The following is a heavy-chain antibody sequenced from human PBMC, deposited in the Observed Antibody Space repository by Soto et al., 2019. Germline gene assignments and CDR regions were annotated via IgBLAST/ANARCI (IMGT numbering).Heavy chain of an antibody. Sequence: SETLSLTSTLSGASLSSYYWSWIRQPPGKGLEWIGYIYYSGSTNYNPSLKSRVTISVDTSKNQFSLKLSSVTAADTAVYYCARAGYSSSPMRFDPWGQGTLVTVS. J-gene: IGHJ5*02. V-gene: IGHV4-59*01. D-gene: IGHD6-6*01. CDR3: ARAGYSSSPMRFDP. CDR1: GASLSSYY. CDR2: IYYSGST.